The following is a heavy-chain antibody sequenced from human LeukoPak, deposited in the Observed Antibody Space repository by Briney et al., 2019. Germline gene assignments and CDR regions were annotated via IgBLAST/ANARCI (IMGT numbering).Heavy chain of an antibody. D-gene: IGHD5-24*01. J-gene: IGHJ4*02. CDR3: TRGWLLLNYFDY. Sequence: PGGSLRLSCTASGFTFGDYAMSWVRQAPGKGLEWVGFIRSKAYGGTTEYAASVKGRFTISRDDSKSIAYLQMNSLKTEDTAVYYCTRGWLLLNYFDYWGQGTLVTVSS. CDR1: GFTFGDYA. CDR2: IRSKAYGGTT. V-gene: IGHV3-49*04.